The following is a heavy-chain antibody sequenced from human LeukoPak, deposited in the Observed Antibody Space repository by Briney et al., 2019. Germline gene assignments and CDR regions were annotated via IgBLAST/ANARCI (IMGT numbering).Heavy chain of an antibody. CDR1: GYSFTSYW. D-gene: IGHD1-1*01. CDR3: ARVYNWNDGDYYYGMDV. CDR2: IYPGDSDT. V-gene: IGHV5-51*01. J-gene: IGHJ6*04. Sequence: ESLKISCKGSGYSFTSYWIGWVRQMPGKGLEWMGIIYPGDSDTRYSPSFQGQVTISADKSISTAYLQWSSLKASDTAMYYCARVYNWNDGDYYYGMDVWGKGTTVTVSS.